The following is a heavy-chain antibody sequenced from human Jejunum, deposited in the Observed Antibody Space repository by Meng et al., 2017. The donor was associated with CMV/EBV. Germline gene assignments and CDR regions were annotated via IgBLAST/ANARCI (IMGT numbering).Heavy chain of an antibody. D-gene: IGHD5-24*01. V-gene: IGHV2-5*02. Sequence: QITLKESGPTLVKPTQTLTLTCTFSGFSLSTSGVGVGWIRQPPGKALEWLALIYWDDDKRYSPSLKSRLTITKDTSKSQVVLTLTNMDPVDTATYHCAHSRDGYKLFDFWGQGTLVTVSS. CDR1: GFSLSTSGVG. CDR2: IYWDDDK. J-gene: IGHJ4*02. CDR3: AHSRDGYKLFDF.